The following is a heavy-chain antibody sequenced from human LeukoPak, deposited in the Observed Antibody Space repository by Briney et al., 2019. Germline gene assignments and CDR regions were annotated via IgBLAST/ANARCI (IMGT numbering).Heavy chain of an antibody. Sequence: PETLSLTCTVSGGSISSSSYYWGWIRQPPGKGLEWIGSIYYSGSTYYNPSLKSRVTISVDTSKNQFSLKLSSVTAADTAVYYCARGGSVSSWFSDTANWFDPWGQGTLVTVSS. J-gene: IGHJ5*02. CDR1: GGSISSSSYY. CDR3: ARGGSVSSWFSDTANWFDP. CDR2: IYYSGST. V-gene: IGHV4-39*01. D-gene: IGHD6-13*01.